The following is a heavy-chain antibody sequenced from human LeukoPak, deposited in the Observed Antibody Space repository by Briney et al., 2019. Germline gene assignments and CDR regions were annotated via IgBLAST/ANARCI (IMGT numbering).Heavy chain of an antibody. Sequence: GGSLRLSCAASGFTFSSYSMNWVRQAPGKGLEWVANINQDGTKKYYVDSVKGRFTISRDNAKKSLYLQMNSLRAEDTAVYYCARDLEPGYCSSTSCFTPGAFDIWGQGTMVTVSS. V-gene: IGHV3-7*01. CDR2: INQDGTKK. CDR1: GFTFSSYS. D-gene: IGHD2-2*02. J-gene: IGHJ3*02. CDR3: ARDLEPGYCSSTSCFTPGAFDI.